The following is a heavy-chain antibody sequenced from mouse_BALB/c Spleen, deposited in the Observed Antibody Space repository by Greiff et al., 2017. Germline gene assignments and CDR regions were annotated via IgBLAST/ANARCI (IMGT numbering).Heavy chain of an antibody. CDR1: GFSLTSYG. Sequence: VMLVESGPGLVAPSQSLSITCTVSGFSLTSYGVHWVRQPPGKGLEWLGVIWAGGSTNYNSALMSRLSISKDNSKSQVFLKMNSLQTDDTAMYYCARDSSLRFAYWGQGTLVTVSA. J-gene: IGHJ3*01. CDR2: IWAGGST. D-gene: IGHD2-10*01. CDR3: ARDSSLRFAY. V-gene: IGHV2-9*02.